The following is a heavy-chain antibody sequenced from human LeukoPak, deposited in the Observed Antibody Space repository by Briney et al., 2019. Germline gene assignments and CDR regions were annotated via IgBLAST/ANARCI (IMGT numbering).Heavy chain of an antibody. Sequence: GGSLTLSCAASGFTFSSYPMSWVRQAPGKGLEWVSPISGSTGNTYYADSVKGRVTISRENSKNTVYLQMNSLRAEDTAVYYCAKDPPYYYDSSGYGGGAFDIWGQGTMVTVSS. CDR3: AKDPPYYYDSSGYGGGAFDI. V-gene: IGHV3-23*01. CDR2: ISGSTGNT. J-gene: IGHJ3*02. CDR1: GFTFSSYP. D-gene: IGHD3-22*01.